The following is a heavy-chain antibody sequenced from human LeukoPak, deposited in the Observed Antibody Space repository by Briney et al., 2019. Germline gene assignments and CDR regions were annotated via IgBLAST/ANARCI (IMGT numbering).Heavy chain of an antibody. J-gene: IGHJ6*03. V-gene: IGHV1-8*01. CDR2: MNPTSGDT. CDR3: ARGVMKAFYYSYMDV. D-gene: IGHD2-21*01. CDR1: GYRFSAYD. Sequence: ASLKVSCKASGYRFSAYDVNWGRRSPGQGLGWRGWMNPTSGDTGYAQKFPGRVTMTRRMSKNTPDMELSRLRSEDSAVYFCARGVMKAFYYSYMDVWGKGTTIIISS.